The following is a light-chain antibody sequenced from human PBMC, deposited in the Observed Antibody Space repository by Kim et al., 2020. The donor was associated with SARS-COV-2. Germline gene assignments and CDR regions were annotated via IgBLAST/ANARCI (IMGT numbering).Light chain of an antibody. Sequence: GQSITISCTGTSSDVGAYNYVSCYQQHPGKAPKLMIYDFTNRPSGVSNRFSGSKSGNTASLTISGLQAEDEADYYCSSYTRSATCVFGAGTKVTVL. CDR1: SSDVGAYNY. V-gene: IGLV2-14*03. J-gene: IGLJ1*01. CDR2: DFT. CDR3: SSYTRSATCV.